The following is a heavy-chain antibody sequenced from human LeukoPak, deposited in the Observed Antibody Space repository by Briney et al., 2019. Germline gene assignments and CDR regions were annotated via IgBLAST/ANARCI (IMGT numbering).Heavy chain of an antibody. CDR3: TTDDYYDSSGYFTGY. CDR1: GFTFSNYA. D-gene: IGHD3-22*01. Sequence: GGSLRLSCAASGFTFSNYAMSWVRQAPGKGLEWVSAFSPSGGGTYYADSVKGRFTISRDNSKNTLYLQMNSLKTEDTAVYYCTTDDYYDSSGYFTGYWGQGTLVTVSS. CDR2: FSPSGGGT. V-gene: IGHV3-23*01. J-gene: IGHJ4*02.